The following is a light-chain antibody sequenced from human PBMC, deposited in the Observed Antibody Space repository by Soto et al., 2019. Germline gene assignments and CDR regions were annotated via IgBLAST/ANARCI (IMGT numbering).Light chain of an antibody. Sequence: QSALTQPASVSESPGQSITISCTGTSSDLVSWYQQHPGKAPKLIIYEGSKRPSGVSNRFSGSKSGNTASLTISGLQTEDKADYYCCSYGGSSTLVFGGGTKLTVL. CDR3: CSYGGSSTLV. J-gene: IGLJ2*01. CDR2: EGS. V-gene: IGLV2-23*01. CDR1: SSDL.